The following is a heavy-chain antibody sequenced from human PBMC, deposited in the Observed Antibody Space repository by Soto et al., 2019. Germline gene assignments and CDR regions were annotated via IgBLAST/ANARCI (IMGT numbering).Heavy chain of an antibody. CDR2: ISYDGSNK. J-gene: IGHJ4*02. D-gene: IGHD5-18*01. CDR1: GFTFSSYG. Sequence: AGGSLRLSCAASGFTFSSYGMHWVRQAPGKGLEWVAVISYDGSNKYYADSVKGRFTISRDNSKNTLYLQMNSLRAEDTAVYYCAKDLSRIQLWNTPADYWGQGTLVTVSS. CDR3: AKDLSRIQLWNTPADY. V-gene: IGHV3-30*18.